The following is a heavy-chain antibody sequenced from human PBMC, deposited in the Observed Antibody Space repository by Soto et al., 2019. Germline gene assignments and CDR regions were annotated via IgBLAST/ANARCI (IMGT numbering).Heavy chain of an antibody. Sequence: EVQLLESGGGLVQPGGSLRLSCAASGFTFSSYAMSWVRQAPGKGLEWVSAISGSGGSTYYADSVKGRFTISRDNSKNSLYLQMNSLRAEDTAVYYWEKHGEDYYDRSGYYDYWGQGTPVTVSS. CDR2: ISGSGGST. V-gene: IGHV3-23*01. D-gene: IGHD3-22*01. CDR3: EKHGEDYYDRSGYYDY. J-gene: IGHJ4*02. CDR1: GFTFSSYA.